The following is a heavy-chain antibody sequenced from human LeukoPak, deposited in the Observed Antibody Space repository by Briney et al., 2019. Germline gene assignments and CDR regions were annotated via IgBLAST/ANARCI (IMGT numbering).Heavy chain of an antibody. V-gene: IGHV3-15*01. D-gene: IGHD3-22*01. CDR2: IKSKTDGGTT. CDR1: GFTFNHAW. CDR3: TTVGSSRYYYYFDY. Sequence: PGGSLRLSCGASGFTFNHAWMSWVRQAPGKGLEWVGRIKSKTDGGTTDYAAPVKGRFTISRDDSKNKLYLQMNSLKTEDTAVYYCTTVGSSRYYYYFDYWGQGKLVTVSS. J-gene: IGHJ4*02.